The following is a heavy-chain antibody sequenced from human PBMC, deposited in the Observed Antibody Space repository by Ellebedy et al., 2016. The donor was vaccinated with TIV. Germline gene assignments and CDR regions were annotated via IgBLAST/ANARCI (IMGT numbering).Heavy chain of an antibody. Sequence: GESLKISXAASGFTFSSYSMNWVRQAPGKGLEWVSYISSSSSTIYYADSVKGRFTISRDNAKNSLYLQMNSLRAEDTAVYYCARGSPRGYGVSSGIHDYWGQGTLVTVSS. V-gene: IGHV3-48*04. CDR2: ISSSSSTI. D-gene: IGHD4-17*01. J-gene: IGHJ4*02. CDR1: GFTFSSYS. CDR3: ARGSPRGYGVSSGIHDY.